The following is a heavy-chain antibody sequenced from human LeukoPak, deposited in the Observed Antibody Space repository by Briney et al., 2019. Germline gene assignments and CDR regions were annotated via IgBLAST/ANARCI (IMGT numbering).Heavy chain of an antibody. J-gene: IGHJ4*02. Sequence: SETLSLTCTVSGDSISSGDYYWSWIRQPAGKGLEWIGRISSSGSTNYNPSLKSRVTISVDTSKNQFSLKLSSVTAADTAVYYCARVKSGYCGGDCYIYYFDYWGQGTLVTVSS. CDR2: ISSSGST. CDR1: GDSISSGDYY. V-gene: IGHV4-61*02. D-gene: IGHD2-21*02. CDR3: ARVKSGYCGGDCYIYYFDY.